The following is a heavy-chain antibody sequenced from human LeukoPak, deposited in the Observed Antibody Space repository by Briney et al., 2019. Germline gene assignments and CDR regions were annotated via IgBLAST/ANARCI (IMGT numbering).Heavy chain of an antibody. D-gene: IGHD2-15*01. J-gene: IGHJ4*02. V-gene: IGHV4-38-2*02. CDR1: GYSISSGYY. CDR3: ARGFGGQEVYDY. CDR2: IYHSGST. Sequence: PSETLSLTCTVSGYSISSGYYWGWIRQPPGKGLEWIGSIYHSGSTYYNPSLKSRVTISVDTSKNQFSLKLSSVTAADTAVYYCARGFGGQEVYDYWGQGTLVTVSS.